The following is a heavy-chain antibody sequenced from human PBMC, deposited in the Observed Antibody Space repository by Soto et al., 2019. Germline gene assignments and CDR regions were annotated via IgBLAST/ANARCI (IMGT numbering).Heavy chain of an antibody. CDR3: ARVVSRPKNYGMDV. CDR2: IIPIFGTA. V-gene: IGHV1-69*06. CDR1: GGTFSSYA. J-gene: IGHJ6*02. Sequence: SVKVSCKASGGTFSSYAISWVRQAPGQGLEWMGGIIPIFGTANYAQKFQGRVTITADKSTSTAYMELSSLRSEDTAVYYCARVVSRPKNYGMDVWGQGTTVTVSS.